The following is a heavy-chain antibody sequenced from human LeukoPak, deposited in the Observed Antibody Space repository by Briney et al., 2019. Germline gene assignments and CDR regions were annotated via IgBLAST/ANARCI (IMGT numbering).Heavy chain of an antibody. D-gene: IGHD6-19*01. CDR2: ISYDGSNK. J-gene: IGHJ4*02. Sequence: GGSLRLSCAASGFTFSSSAMHWVRQAPDKGLEWVAVISYDGSNKYYADSVKGRFTISRDNSKNTLYLQMNSLRADDMAVYYCARDRDSSGWYEGFDYWGQGTLVTVSS. CDR3: ARDRDSSGWYEGFDY. V-gene: IGHV3-30-3*01. CDR1: GFTFSSSA.